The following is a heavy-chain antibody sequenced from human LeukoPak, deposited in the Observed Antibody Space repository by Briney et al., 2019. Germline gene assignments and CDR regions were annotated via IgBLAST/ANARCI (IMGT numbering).Heavy chain of an antibody. J-gene: IGHJ4*02. D-gene: IGHD3-10*01. V-gene: IGHV4-59*08. CDR1: GGSISSYY. CDR3: ASNYYGSGSLDD. Sequence: SETLSLTCTVSGGSISSYYWSWIRQPPGKGLEWIGYIYYSGSTNYNPSLKSRVTISVDTSKNQFSLKLSSVTAADTAVYYCASNYYGSGSLDDWGQGNLVTVSS. CDR2: IYYSGST.